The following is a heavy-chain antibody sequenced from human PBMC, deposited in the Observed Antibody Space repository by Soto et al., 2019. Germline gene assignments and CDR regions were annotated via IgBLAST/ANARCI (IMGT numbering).Heavy chain of an antibody. D-gene: IGHD3-3*01. CDR2: ISAYNGNT. Sequence: RASVKVSCKASGYTFTSYGISWVRQAPGQGLEWMGWISAYNGNTNYAQKLQGRVTMTTDTSTSTAYMELRSLRSDDTAVYYCARGSTYYDFWSGYPLEYWGQGTLVTVSS. CDR1: GYTFTSYG. CDR3: ARGSTYYDFWSGYPLEY. J-gene: IGHJ4*02. V-gene: IGHV1-18*01.